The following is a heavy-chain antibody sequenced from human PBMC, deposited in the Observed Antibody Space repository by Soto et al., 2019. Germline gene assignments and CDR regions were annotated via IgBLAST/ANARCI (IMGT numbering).Heavy chain of an antibody. D-gene: IGHD2-2*01. CDR1: GGSISSGGYY. Sequence: QVQLQESGPGLVKPSQTLSLTCTVSGGSISSGGYYWSWIRQHPGKGLEWIGYIYYSGSTYYNPSLKCRVTISVHTSKNQFSLKLSSVTAADTAVYYCARSLFYCSSTSCYPANWFDPWGQGTLVTVSS. J-gene: IGHJ5*02. V-gene: IGHV4-31*03. CDR2: IYYSGST. CDR3: ARSLFYCSSTSCYPANWFDP.